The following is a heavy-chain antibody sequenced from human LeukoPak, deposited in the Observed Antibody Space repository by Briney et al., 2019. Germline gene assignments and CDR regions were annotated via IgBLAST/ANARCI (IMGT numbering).Heavy chain of an antibody. CDR3: ARYSPHVVAAPSDQFDY. J-gene: IGHJ4*02. CDR1: GYTFSRYW. Sequence: GEPLKISCRASGYTFSRYWIAWMRQMPGKGLEWMGIIYPGDSDTRYSPSFEGQVTISADKTIRTAYLQWNSLKASDTATYYCARYSPHVVAAPSDQFDYWGQGTLVTVSS. D-gene: IGHD6-13*01. V-gene: IGHV5-51*01. CDR2: IYPGDSDT.